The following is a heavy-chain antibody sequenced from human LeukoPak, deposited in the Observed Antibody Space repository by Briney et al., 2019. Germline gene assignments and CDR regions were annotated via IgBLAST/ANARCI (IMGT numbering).Heavy chain of an antibody. V-gene: IGHV4-4*02. CDR2: IYRTGST. J-gene: IGHJ4*02. CDR3: ASIQRSRNQWLADY. CDR1: GGSINSNNW. D-gene: IGHD6-19*01. Sequence: PSGTLSLTCAVSGGSINSNNWWSWVRQPPGKGLEWIGEIYRTGSTNYNPSLKSRVTISVDKSKNQFSLKLSSVTAADTAVYYCASIQRSRNQWLADYWGQGTLVTVSS.